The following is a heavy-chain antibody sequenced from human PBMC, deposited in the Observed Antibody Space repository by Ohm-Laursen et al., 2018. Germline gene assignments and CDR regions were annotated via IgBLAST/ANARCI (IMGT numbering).Heavy chain of an antibody. Sequence: SLRLSCAASGFTFRSYAMSWVRQAPGKGLEWVSGLSGNSGSTYYADSVKGRFTISRDNSKNTLYVQMNSLRVEDTAVYYCPKDSVVVPAANDAFDMWGQGTMVTVSS. D-gene: IGHD2-2*01. CDR1: GFTFRSYA. CDR3: PKDSVVVPAANDAFDM. CDR2: LSGNSGST. J-gene: IGHJ3*02. V-gene: IGHV3-23*01.